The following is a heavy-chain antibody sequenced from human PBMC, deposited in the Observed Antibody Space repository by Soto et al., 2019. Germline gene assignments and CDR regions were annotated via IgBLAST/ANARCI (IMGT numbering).Heavy chain of an antibody. CDR3: ASPDILTGYTPHDAFDI. D-gene: IGHD3-9*01. CDR1: GYTFTSYD. CDR2: MNPNSGNT. V-gene: IGHV1-8*01. Sequence: ASVKVSCKASGYTFTSYDINWVRQATGQGLEWMGWMNPNSGNTGYAQKFQGRVTMTRNTSISTAYMELSSLRSEDTAVYYCASPDILTGYTPHDAFDIWGQGTMVTVSS. J-gene: IGHJ3*02.